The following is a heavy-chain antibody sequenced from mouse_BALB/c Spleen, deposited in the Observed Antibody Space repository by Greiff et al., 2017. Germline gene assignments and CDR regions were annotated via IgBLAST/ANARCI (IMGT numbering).Heavy chain of an antibody. Sequence: QVTLKVCGPGILQPSQTLSLTCSFSGFSLSTSGMGVSWIRQPSGKGLEWLAHIYWDDDKRYNPSLKSRLTISKDTSSNQVFLKITSVDTADTATYYCARRGGFPYAMDYWGQGTSVTVSS. CDR3: ARRGGFPYAMDY. CDR2: IYWDDDK. V-gene: IGHV8-12*01. CDR1: GFSLSTSGMG. J-gene: IGHJ4*01.